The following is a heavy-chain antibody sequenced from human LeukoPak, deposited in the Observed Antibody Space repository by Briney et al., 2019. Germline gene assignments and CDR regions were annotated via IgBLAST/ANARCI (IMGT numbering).Heavy chain of an antibody. J-gene: IGHJ4*02. D-gene: IGHD3-22*01. Sequence: WASVKVSCKASGGTLSSYAISWVRQAPGQGLEWMGGIIPIFGTANYAQKFQGRVTITTDESTSTAYMELSSLRSEDAAVYYCATTYYYDSSGYYYVGVHLDYWGQGTLVTVSS. CDR3: ATTYYYDSSGYYYVGVHLDY. CDR2: IIPIFGTA. V-gene: IGHV1-69*05. CDR1: GGTLSSYA.